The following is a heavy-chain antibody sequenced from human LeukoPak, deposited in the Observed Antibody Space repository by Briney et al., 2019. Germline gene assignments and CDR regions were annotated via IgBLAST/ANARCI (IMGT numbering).Heavy chain of an antibody. Sequence: SETLSLTCTVSGGSISNYFWSWIRQPPGRGLEWIGYIYESESTNYNPSLKSRVTISPDTSKKKFSLKLTSVTAADTAVYYCARSPPPFYDSSGYHYYYYTDVWGKGTTVTVSS. V-gene: IGHV4-59*01. CDR2: IYESEST. J-gene: IGHJ6*03. CDR1: GGSISNYF. D-gene: IGHD3-22*01. CDR3: ARSPPPFYDSSGYHYYYYTDV.